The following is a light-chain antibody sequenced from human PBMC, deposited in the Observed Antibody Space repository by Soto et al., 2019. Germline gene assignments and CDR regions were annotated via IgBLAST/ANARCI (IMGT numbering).Light chain of an antibody. CDR1: QALNTR. J-gene: IGKJ5*01. V-gene: IGKV3-20*01. Sequence: EIVLTQSPATLSAFPGDRVTLSCRASQALNTRLAWYRHKPGQAPSLLIYLTSNRAAGVPSRFSAWGSETDFTLTISRLEPEDFAVYYCQQYGSSPTFGQGTRLEI. CDR2: LTS. CDR3: QQYGSSPT.